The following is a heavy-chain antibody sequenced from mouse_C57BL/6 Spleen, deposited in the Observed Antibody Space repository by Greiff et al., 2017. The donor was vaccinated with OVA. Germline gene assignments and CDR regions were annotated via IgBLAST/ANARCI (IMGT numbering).Heavy chain of an antibody. Sequence: VQLQQPGAELVKPGASVKLSCKASGYTFTSYWMHWVKQRPGQGLEWIGMIHPNSGSTNYNEKFKSKATLTVDKSSSTAYMQLSSLTSEDSAVYYCARGASYDYDVDYFDYWGQGTTLTVSS. J-gene: IGHJ2*01. V-gene: IGHV1-64*01. D-gene: IGHD2-4*01. CDR1: GYTFTSYW. CDR2: IHPNSGST. CDR3: ARGASYDYDVDYFDY.